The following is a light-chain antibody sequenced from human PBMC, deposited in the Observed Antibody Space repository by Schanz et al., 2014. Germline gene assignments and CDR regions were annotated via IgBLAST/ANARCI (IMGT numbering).Light chain of an antibody. CDR2: ANT. Sequence: QSVLTQPPSVSGAPGQRVTISCTGSSSNIGAGYDVHWYQQLPGTAPKLLIYANTNRPSGVPDRFSGSKSGTSASLAISGFQSEDEADYYCAAWDDSLSAWLFGGGTKLTVL. J-gene: IGLJ3*02. CDR1: SSNIGAGYD. V-gene: IGLV1-40*01. CDR3: AAWDDSLSAWL.